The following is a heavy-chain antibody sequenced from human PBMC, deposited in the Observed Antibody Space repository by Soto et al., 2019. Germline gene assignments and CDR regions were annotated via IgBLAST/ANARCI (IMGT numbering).Heavy chain of an antibody. J-gene: IGHJ6*02. V-gene: IGHV1-18*01. Sequence: QVQLVQSGAEVKKPGASVKVSCKASGYTFTSYGISWVRQAPGQGLEWMGWISGYNGNTNYAQKLQGRVTMTTDASTSQAEMGVRSLRYYDKAVYLCGRSPEVSGGVYYYYVMDVWGPGTTVTVSS. CDR3: GRSPEVSGGVYYYYVMDV. CDR2: ISGYNGNT. CDR1: GYTFTSYG. D-gene: IGHD3-10*01.